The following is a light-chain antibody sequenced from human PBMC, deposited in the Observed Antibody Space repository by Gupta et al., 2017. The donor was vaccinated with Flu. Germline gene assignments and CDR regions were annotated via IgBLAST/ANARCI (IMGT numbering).Light chain of an antibody. Sequence: NCNSSQGILYSSNNKDYLAWYQQKPGQPPKLLIYWASTRESGVPDRFSGSGSGTHFTLTITTLQAEDVALYYCHQFYSLPCTFGPGTKVEIK. CDR3: HQFYSLPCT. CDR2: WAS. CDR1: QGILYSSNNKDY. V-gene: IGKV4-1*01. J-gene: IGKJ3*01.